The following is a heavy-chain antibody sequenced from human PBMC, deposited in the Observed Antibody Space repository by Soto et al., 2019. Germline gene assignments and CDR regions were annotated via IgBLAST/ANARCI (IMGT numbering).Heavy chain of an antibody. D-gene: IGHD4-17*01. J-gene: IGHJ4*02. V-gene: IGHV3-21*01. CDR3: ARDNARGDYSIDY. CDR2: ISSSSSYI. Sequence: EVQLVESGGGLVKPGGSLRLSCAASGFTFSSNSMNWVRQAPGKGLEWVSSISSSSSYIYYADSVKGRFTISRDNAKNSLYLQMNSLRAEDTAVYYCARDNARGDYSIDYWGQGTLVTVSS. CDR1: GFTFSSNS.